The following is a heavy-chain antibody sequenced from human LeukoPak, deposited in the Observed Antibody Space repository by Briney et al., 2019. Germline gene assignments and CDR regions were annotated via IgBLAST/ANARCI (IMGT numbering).Heavy chain of an antibody. J-gene: IGHJ4*02. Sequence: GGSLRLSCAASGFTFSSYGMHWVRQAPGKGLEWVAVIWYDGSNKYYADSVKGRFTISRDNSKNTLYLQMNSPRAEDTAVHYCAKLLRAIYCSSTSCYPQHFDYWGQGTLVTVSS. CDR1: GFTFSSYG. CDR3: AKLLRAIYCSSTSCYPQHFDY. D-gene: IGHD2-2*01. V-gene: IGHV3-33*06. CDR2: IWYDGSNK.